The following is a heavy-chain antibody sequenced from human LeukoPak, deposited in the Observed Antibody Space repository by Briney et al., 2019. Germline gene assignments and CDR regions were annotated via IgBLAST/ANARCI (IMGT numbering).Heavy chain of an antibody. D-gene: IGHD3-10*01. J-gene: IGHJ6*02. V-gene: IGHV1-8*01. CDR2: MNPNSGNT. Sequence: ASVKVTCKASGYTFTSYDINWVRQATGQGLEWMGWMNPNSGNTGYAQKFQGRVTMTRNTSISTAYMELSSLRSEDTAVYYCARGLSGRGVITRDYYYYGMDVWGQGTTVTVSS. CDR1: GYTFTSYD. CDR3: ARGLSGRGVITRDYYYYGMDV.